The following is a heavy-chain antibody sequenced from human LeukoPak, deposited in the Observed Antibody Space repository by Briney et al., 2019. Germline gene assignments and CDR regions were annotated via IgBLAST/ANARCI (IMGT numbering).Heavy chain of an antibody. J-gene: IGHJ3*02. V-gene: IGHV3-9*03. CDR2: SSWNSGSI. CDR1: VFTFDDYA. D-gene: IGHD6-13*01. CDR3: AKDMYSSSWSAPDAFDI. Sequence: LSGGSLRLSCAATVFTFDDYAMHWVRQAAGKGLEWVAGSSWNSGSIGYADSVKGRFTISRDNAKNSLYLQMNSLRAEDMALYYCAKDMYSSSWSAPDAFDIWGQGTMVTVSS.